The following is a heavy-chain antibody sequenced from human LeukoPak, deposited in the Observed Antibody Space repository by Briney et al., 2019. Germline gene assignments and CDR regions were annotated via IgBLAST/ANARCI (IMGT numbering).Heavy chain of an antibody. J-gene: IGHJ4*02. D-gene: IGHD3-22*01. Sequence: KVSCKASGYSFTSYWSGWVRQMPGKGLEWMGIIYPGDSDTRYSPSFQGQVTISADKSISTAYLQWSSLKASDTAMYYCARHMNPYYYDSSGYYYVWGQGTLVTVSS. CDR1: GYSFTSYW. CDR3: ARHMNPYYYDSSGYYYV. CDR2: IYPGDSDT. V-gene: IGHV5-51*01.